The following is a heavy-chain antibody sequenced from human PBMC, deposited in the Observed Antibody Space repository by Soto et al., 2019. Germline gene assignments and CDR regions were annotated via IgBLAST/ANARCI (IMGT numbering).Heavy chain of an antibody. CDR3: AGGYSYGPNFDY. Sequence: QVQLQESGPGLVKPSETLSLTCTVSGGSISSYYWSWIRQPPGKGLEWIGYIYYSGSTNYNPSLKSRVTISVDTSKNQFSLKLSSVTAADTAVYYCAGGYSYGPNFDYWGQGTLVTVSS. CDR1: GGSISSYY. CDR2: IYYSGST. V-gene: IGHV4-59*01. J-gene: IGHJ4*02. D-gene: IGHD5-18*01.